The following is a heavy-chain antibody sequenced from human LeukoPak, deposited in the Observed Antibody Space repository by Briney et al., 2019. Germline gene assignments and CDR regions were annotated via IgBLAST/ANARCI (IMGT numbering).Heavy chain of an antibody. J-gene: IGHJ5*01. CDR2: IGGRDDRI. Sequence: GGSLRLSCVVSGFSFSNYGMTWVRQAPGGGLEWVSGIGGRDDRIEYAASVRGRFAISRDNYKNTLYLQMNGLRAEDSAVYICARRGTTGPHNWFDSWGQGNLVTVSS. D-gene: IGHD3-16*01. V-gene: IGHV3-23*01. CDR1: GFSFSNYG. CDR3: ARRGTTGPHNWFDS.